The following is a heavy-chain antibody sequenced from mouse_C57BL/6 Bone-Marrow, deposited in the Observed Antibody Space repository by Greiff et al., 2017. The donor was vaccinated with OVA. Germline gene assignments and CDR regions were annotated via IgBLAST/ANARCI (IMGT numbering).Heavy chain of an antibody. J-gene: IGHJ2*01. Sequence: VQLQHSGPELVKPGASVKLSCKASGYTFTSYDINWVKQRPGQGLEWIGWIYPRDGSTKYNEKFKGKATLTVDTPSSTAYMDLHSLTSGDSAVYFCSRGGGSSPDYWGQGTTLTVSA. CDR2: IYPRDGST. V-gene: IGHV1-85*01. D-gene: IGHD1-1*01. CDR1: GYTFTSYD. CDR3: SRGGGSSPDY.